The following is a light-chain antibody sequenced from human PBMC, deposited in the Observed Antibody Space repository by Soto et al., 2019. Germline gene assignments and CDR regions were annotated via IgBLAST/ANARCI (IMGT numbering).Light chain of an antibody. CDR2: TAS. CDR3: KQSYSSPLFT. CDR1: QSISSY. J-gene: IGKJ3*01. V-gene: IGKV1-39*01. Sequence: DIQMTQSPSSLSASVGDRVTITCRASQSISSYLNWYQQKPGKAPKLLIYTASSLKSGVPSRFSGSGSGTDFTHTISSLQPEDFATYNCKQSYSSPLFTFGTGTKVDIK.